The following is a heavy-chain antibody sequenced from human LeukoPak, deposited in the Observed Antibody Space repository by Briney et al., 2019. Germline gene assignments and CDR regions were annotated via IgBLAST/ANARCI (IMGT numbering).Heavy chain of an antibody. D-gene: IGHD3-22*01. CDR1: GGTFSSYA. J-gene: IGHJ5*02. Sequence: ASVKVSCKASGGTFSSYAISWVRQAPGQGLEWMGIINPSGGSTSYAQKFQGRVTMTRDTSTSTVYMELSSLRSEDTAVYYCARGVAPEDYYDSSGYGGWFDPWGQGTLVTVSS. V-gene: IGHV1-46*01. CDR3: ARGVAPEDYYDSSGYGGWFDP. CDR2: INPSGGST.